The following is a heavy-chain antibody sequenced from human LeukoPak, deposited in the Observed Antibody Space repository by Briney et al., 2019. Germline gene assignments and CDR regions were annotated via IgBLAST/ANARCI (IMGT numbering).Heavy chain of an antibody. CDR1: GFTFSSYE. V-gene: IGHV3-48*03. D-gene: IGHD3-22*01. J-gene: IGHJ4*02. CDR3: AKGGTYDSSGYQLDY. CDR2: IDSSGSNI. Sequence: PGGSLRLSCAASGFTFSSYEMNWVRQAPGKGLEWVSYIDSSGSNIHYADSVKGRFTISRDNAKNSLYLQMNSLRAEDTAVYYCAKGGTYDSSGYQLDYWGQGTLVTVSS.